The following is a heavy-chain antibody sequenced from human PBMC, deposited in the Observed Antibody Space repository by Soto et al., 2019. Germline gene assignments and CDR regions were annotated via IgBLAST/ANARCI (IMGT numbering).Heavy chain of an antibody. Sequence: EPLSLTCAAYGGSLTGYYWSWIRQPPGKGLEWIGEINQSGNTNYNPSLKSRVTISVDTSKNQLFLKLTSVTAADTAMYYCARQHVRGRTIAGAAEFWGQGTLVTVSS. CDR3: ARQHVRGRTIAGAAEF. V-gene: IGHV4-34*01. CDR1: GGSLTGYY. CDR2: INQSGNT. D-gene: IGHD6-13*01. J-gene: IGHJ4*02.